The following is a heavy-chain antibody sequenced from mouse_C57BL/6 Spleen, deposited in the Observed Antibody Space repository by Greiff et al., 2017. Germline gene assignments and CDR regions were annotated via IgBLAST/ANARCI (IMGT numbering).Heavy chain of an antibody. V-gene: IGHV1-26*01. J-gene: IGHJ4*01. CDR1: GYTFTDYY. CDR3: ARLAIRYAMDY. CDR2: INPNNGGT. Sequence: EVQLQQSGPELVKPGASVKISCKASGYTFTDYYMNWVKQSHGKSLEWIGDINPNNGGTSYNQKFKGKATLTVDKSSSTASMELRSLTSEDSSVYYCARLAIRYAMDYWGQGTSVTVSS.